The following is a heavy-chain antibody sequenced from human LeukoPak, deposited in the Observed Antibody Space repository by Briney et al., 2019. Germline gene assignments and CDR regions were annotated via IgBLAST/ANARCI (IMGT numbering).Heavy chain of an antibody. Sequence: SETLSLTCTVSGYSISSGYYWGWIRQPPGKGLEWIGEINHSGSTNYNPSLKSRVTISVDTSKNQFSLKLGSVTDADTAVYYCARDQTIVVVTAIDYYYYYGMDVWGQGTTVTVSS. V-gene: IGHV4-38-2*02. D-gene: IGHD2-21*02. CDR1: GYSISSGYY. CDR3: ARDQTIVVVTAIDYYYYYGMDV. J-gene: IGHJ6*02. CDR2: INHSGST.